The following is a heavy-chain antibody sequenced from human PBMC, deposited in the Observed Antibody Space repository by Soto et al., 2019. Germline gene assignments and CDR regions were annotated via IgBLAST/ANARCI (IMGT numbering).Heavy chain of an antibody. J-gene: IGHJ6*02. CDR3: AKVSLGATTITDFYYYGLDV. CDR1: GFTFTSYA. D-gene: IGHD1-26*01. V-gene: IGHV3-23*01. Sequence: GGSLRLSCAASGFTFTSYALNWVRQAPGKGLEWVSGISGSGGNTYHADSVKGRFTFSRDNSKNMLWLQMNSLRVEDTAVYYCAKVSLGATTITDFYYYGLDVWGQGTTVTVSS. CDR2: ISGSGGNT.